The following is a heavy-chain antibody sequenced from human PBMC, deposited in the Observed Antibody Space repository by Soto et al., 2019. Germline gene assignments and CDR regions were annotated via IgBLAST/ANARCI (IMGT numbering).Heavy chain of an antibody. CDR1: GFTFSAYG. Sequence: LRLSCAASGFTFSAYGMHWVRQAPGKGLERVAVISNDGNNKYHADSVKGRFTISRDNSKNTLYLQMNNLRAEDTAVYYCAKDSGRGSADYYFDYWGQGTLVTVSS. CDR3: AKDSGRGSADYYFDY. D-gene: IGHD3-10*01. V-gene: IGHV3-30*18. CDR2: ISNDGNNK. J-gene: IGHJ4*02.